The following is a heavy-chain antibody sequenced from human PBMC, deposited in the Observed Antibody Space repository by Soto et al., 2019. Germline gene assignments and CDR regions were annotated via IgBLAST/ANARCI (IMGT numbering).Heavy chain of an antibody. CDR3: ARARQYYDCEFDP. D-gene: IGHD3-22*01. CDR2: IYYSGST. Sequence: PSETLSLTCTVSGGSISSSSYYWSWIRQPPGKGLEWIGYIYYSGSTNYNPSLKSRVTISVDTSKNQFSLKLSSVAAADTAVYYCARARQYYDCEFDPGGQGTLVTVAS. V-gene: IGHV4-61*01. J-gene: IGHJ5*02. CDR1: GGSISSSSYY.